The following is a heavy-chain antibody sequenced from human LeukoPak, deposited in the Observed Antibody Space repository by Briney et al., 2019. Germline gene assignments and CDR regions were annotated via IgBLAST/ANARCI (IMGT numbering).Heavy chain of an antibody. CDR3: ARGGFDYDFWSGYYTTPKDYYYYMDV. V-gene: IGHV3-20*04. CDR2: INWNGCST. CDR1: GFTFDVYG. D-gene: IGHD3-3*01. J-gene: IGHJ6*03. Sequence: GGSLRLSCAASGFTFDVYGMIWVPQAPGKGLEWGSGINWNGCSTGYADAVKGRFTISRDNAKNSLYLQMNSLRAEDTVLYYCARGGFDYDFWSGYYTTPKDYYYYMDVWGKGTTVTVSS.